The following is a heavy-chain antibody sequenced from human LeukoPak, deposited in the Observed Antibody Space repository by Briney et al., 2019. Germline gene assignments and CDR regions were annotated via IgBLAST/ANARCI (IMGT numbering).Heavy chain of an antibody. J-gene: IGHJ5*02. D-gene: IGHD3-3*01. CDR2: IRSRSEGETV. CDR3: TTWSGSFVWWA. CDR1: GFTFSGAW. Sequence: PGGSLRLSCGGSGFTFSGAWFSWVRQAPGKGLEWVGRIRSRSEGETVEYAAPVKGRSIISRDDSQSTVYLQMNSLESDDTGVYYCTTWSGSFVWWAWGQGTLVTVSS. V-gene: IGHV3-15*01.